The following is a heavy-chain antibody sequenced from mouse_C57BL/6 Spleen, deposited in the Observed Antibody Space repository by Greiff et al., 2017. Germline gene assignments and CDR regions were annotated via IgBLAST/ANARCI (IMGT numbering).Heavy chain of an antibody. CDR1: GYSFTDYN. D-gene: IGHD2-5*01. Sequence: VQLQQSEPELVKPGASVKISCKASGYSFTDYNMNWVKQSNGKSLEWIGVINPNYGTTSYNQKFKGKATLTADQSSSTAYMQLKSLTSEDSAVYDCARGDCSNYEGADWGQGTLVTVSA. CDR2: INPNYGTT. J-gene: IGHJ3*01. V-gene: IGHV1-39*01. CDR3: ARGDCSNYEGAD.